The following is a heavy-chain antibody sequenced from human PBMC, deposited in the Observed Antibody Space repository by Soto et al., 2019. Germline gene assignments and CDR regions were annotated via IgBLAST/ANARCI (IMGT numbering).Heavy chain of an antibody. CDR2: INHSGST. V-gene: IGHV4-34*01. CDR3: ARAEGRYYGSGSLGY. Sequence: SETLSLTCSVSGGSIGDNSWSWIRHPPGKGLEWIGEINHSGSTNYNPSLKSRVTISVDTSKNQFSLKLSSVTAADTAVYYCARAEGRYYGSGSLGYWGQGTLVTVSS. CDR1: GGSIGDNS. D-gene: IGHD3-10*01. J-gene: IGHJ4*02.